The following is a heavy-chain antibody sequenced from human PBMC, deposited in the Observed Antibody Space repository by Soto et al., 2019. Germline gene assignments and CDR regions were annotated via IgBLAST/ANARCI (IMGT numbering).Heavy chain of an antibody. Sequence: HVQLQESGPGLVKPSETLSLICTVSGDSISSYYWSWIRQPPGKGLEWIGFIYYTGSTNYNPSLMSRVTISVDTSKNQLSLKLSSVTAADTAVYYCARRAGAVPGSIDFWGQGTLVTVSS. J-gene: IGHJ4*02. D-gene: IGHD6-19*01. CDR2: IYYTGST. V-gene: IGHV4-59*08. CDR3: ARRAGAVPGSIDF. CDR1: GDSISSYY.